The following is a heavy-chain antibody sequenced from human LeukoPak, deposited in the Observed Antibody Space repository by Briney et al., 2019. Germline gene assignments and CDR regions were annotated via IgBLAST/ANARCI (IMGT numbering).Heavy chain of an antibody. J-gene: IGHJ4*02. Sequence: GGSLRLSCAASGFTFSSYAMHWVRQAPGKGLEWVAVTSSDGNIKYYADSVKGRFTISRDNSKNTLYLQMNSLRGEDTGVHYCARDPVPATARHFDYWGQGTLVTVSS. D-gene: IGHD1-1*01. CDR3: ARDPVPATARHFDY. CDR1: GFTFSSYA. V-gene: IGHV3-30-3*01. CDR2: TSSDGNIK.